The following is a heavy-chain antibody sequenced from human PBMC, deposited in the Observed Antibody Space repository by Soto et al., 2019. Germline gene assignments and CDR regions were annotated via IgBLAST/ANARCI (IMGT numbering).Heavy chain of an antibody. Sequence: SGGLAVTGAVSGYSISRGDDWGWIRQPPGKGREGIGSIYHGGSTYYNPSLKSRVTISVDPSKNQFYLKLSSVTAADTAVYYCARDPTYYYHSSEGDNWFDPWAQGTLVT. V-gene: IGHV4-38-2*02. D-gene: IGHD3-22*01. J-gene: IGHJ5*02. CDR3: ARDPTYYYHSSEGDNWFDP. CDR1: GYSISRGDD. CDR2: IYHGGST.